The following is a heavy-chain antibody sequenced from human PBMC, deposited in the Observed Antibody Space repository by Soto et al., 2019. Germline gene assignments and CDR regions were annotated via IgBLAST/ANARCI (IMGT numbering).Heavy chain of an antibody. V-gene: IGHV3-74*01. CDR2: INIDGSIT. CDR3: VSSLDRRRG. J-gene: IGHJ4*02. Sequence: DVQLVESGGGLVQPGGSLRLSCAASGFTSGFAFTNYWMHWVRQAPGKGLVWVSRINIDGSITDYADSVKGRFTISRDTPNNTLYLHRNSRRVDDTAVYCCVSSLDRRRGWGQGTLVTVSS. D-gene: IGHD1-1*01. CDR1: GFAFTNYW.